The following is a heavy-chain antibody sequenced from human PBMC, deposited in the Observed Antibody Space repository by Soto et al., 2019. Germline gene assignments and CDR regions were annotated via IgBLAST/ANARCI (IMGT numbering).Heavy chain of an antibody. CDR2: ISSSSSTI. Sequence: PGGALRLSCAASGFTFSSYSMNWVRQAPGKGLEWVSYISSSSSTIYYADSVKGRFTISRDNAKNSLYLQMNSLRDEDTAVYYCARDSGSYGYSGYYYYGMDVWGQGTTVTVSS. CDR1: GFTFSSYS. V-gene: IGHV3-48*02. J-gene: IGHJ6*02. D-gene: IGHD5-18*01. CDR3: ARDSGSYGYSGYYYYGMDV.